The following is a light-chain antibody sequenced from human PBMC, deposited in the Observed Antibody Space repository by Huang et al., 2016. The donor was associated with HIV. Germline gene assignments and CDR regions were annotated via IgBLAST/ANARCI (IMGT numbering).Light chain of an antibody. CDR1: QRISNW. Sequence: DIQMTQSPSSMSASVGDTVTLTCRASQRISNWVAWYQQKPGKATKLLFYGASTLQGGVPSRFSGSGSGADFTLIISSLQPEDFATYYCQQSDSFPHTFGQGTKLEIK. J-gene: IGKJ2*01. CDR3: QQSDSFPHT. CDR2: GAS. V-gene: IGKV1D-12*01.